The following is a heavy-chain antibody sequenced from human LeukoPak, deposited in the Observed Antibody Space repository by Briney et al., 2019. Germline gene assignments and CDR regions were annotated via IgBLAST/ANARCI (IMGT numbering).Heavy chain of an antibody. CDR2: MHASGST. J-gene: IGHJ6*03. CDR3: AREDSSSWRYYCYYMDV. D-gene: IGHD6-13*01. Sequence: SETLCLTCTVSGASMSNHFWSWVRQPAGKGLEWIGRMHASGSTHYSPSLKSRVSMSLDTSKKQFSLRLSSVTVADTAVYYCAREDSSSWRYYCYYMDVWGKGTTVTVS. V-gene: IGHV4-4*07. CDR1: GASMSNHF.